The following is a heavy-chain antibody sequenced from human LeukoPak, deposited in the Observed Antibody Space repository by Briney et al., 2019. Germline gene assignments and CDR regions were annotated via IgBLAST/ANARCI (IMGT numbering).Heavy chain of an antibody. J-gene: IGHJ4*02. Sequence: GGSLRLSSTASGFTFGDYAMSWVRQAPGKGLEWVGFIRSKAYGGTTEYAASVKGRFTISRDDSKSIAYLQMNSLKTEDTAVYYCTRGGYYDSSGYYVYYFDYWGQGTLVTVSS. CDR2: IRSKAYGGTT. D-gene: IGHD3-22*01. CDR3: TRGGYYDSSGYYVYYFDY. V-gene: IGHV3-49*04. CDR1: GFTFGDYA.